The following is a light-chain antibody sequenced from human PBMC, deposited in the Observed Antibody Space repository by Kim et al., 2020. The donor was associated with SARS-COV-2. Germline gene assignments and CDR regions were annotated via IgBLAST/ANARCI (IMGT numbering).Light chain of an antibody. CDR2: DVT. CDR3: SSYRSSFTVL. Sequence: QSALTQPASVSGSPGQSITISCTGTSSDVGGYNYVAWYKQHPGKVPKLMIYDVTHRPSGVSNRFSGSKSGNTASLTISGLQAEDEADYYCSSYRSSFTVLFGGGTKVTVL. V-gene: IGLV2-14*03. CDR1: SSDVGGYNY. J-gene: IGLJ2*01.